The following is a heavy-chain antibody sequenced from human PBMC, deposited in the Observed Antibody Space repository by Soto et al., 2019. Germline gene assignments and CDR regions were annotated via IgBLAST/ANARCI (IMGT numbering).Heavy chain of an antibody. Sequence: EVQLVESGGGLVQPGGSLRLSCAASGFTFSSYAMHWVRQAPGKGLEYVSAISSNGGSTYYANSVKGRFTISRDNSKNTLYLQMGSLRAEDMPVYYCAREGYCSSTSCYSFDYWGQGTLVTVSS. CDR3: AREGYCSSTSCYSFDY. V-gene: IGHV3-64*01. CDR2: ISSNGGST. D-gene: IGHD2-2*01. J-gene: IGHJ4*02. CDR1: GFTFSSYA.